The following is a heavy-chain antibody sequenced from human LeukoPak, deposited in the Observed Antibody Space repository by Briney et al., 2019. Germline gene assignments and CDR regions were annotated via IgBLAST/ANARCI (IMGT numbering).Heavy chain of an antibody. V-gene: IGHV4-34*08. J-gene: IGHJ6*02. CDR2: INHSGST. Sequence: GSLRLSCAASGFTFSSYEMNWVRQAPGKGLEWIWEINHSGSTNYNPSIKSRVTISVDTSKNQFSLQLSSVTAADTAVYYCAPALYYGMDVWGQGTTVTVSS. CDR3: APALYYGMDV. CDR1: GFTFSSYE. D-gene: IGHD2-2*01.